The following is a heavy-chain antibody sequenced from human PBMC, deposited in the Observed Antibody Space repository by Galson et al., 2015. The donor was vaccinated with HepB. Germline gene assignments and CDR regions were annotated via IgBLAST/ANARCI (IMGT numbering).Heavy chain of an antibody. D-gene: IGHD5-18*01. CDR3: ARGWDTDATSNFDY. CDR2: IKQDGSEE. J-gene: IGHJ4*02. V-gene: IGHV3-7*03. Sequence: SLRLSCAVSGFTYNNYWMSWVRQAPGRGLEWVANIKQDGSEEYYVDFVEGRFTVSRDNAKKTLYLDMNALSVEDTAVYHCARGWDTDATSNFDYWGQGALVTVSS. CDR1: GFTYNNYW.